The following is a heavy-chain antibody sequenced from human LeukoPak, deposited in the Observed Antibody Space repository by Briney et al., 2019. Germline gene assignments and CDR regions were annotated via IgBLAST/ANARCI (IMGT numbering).Heavy chain of an antibody. CDR3: ARSYDGDAFDI. V-gene: IGHV4-30-2*01. Sequence: SETLSLTCAVSGGSISSGGYSWSWIRQPPGKGLEWIGYIYHSGSTYYNPSLKSRVTISADRSKNQFSLKLSSVTAADTAVYYCARSYDGDAFDIWGQGTMVTVSS. D-gene: IGHD3-22*01. CDR2: IYHSGST. CDR1: GGSISSGGYS. J-gene: IGHJ3*02.